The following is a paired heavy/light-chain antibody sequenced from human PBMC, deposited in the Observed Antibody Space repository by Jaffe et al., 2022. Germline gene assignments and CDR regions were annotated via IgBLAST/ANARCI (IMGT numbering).Light chain of an antibody. Sequence: QSVLTQPASVSGSPGQSITISCTGTNNDVDNFGYVSWFQQHPGKAPKLIIYDVTKRPSGVSNRFSASKSDNTASLTISGLQAEDEADYYCNSYTYRGRFTLVFGTGTKVTVL. V-gene: IGLV2-14*03. CDR2: DVT. CDR3: NSYTYRGRFTLV. J-gene: IGLJ1*01. CDR1: NNDVDNFGY.
Heavy chain of an antibody. CDR1: GFIFSNYA. V-gene: IGHV3-23*01. CDR3: AKDYDILTGYYSDLGN. D-gene: IGHD3-9*01. J-gene: IGHJ4*02. CDR2: ITASGGDT. Sequence: DVQLLESGGGWVQPGGSLRLSCTTSGFIFSNYAMSWVRQAPGKGLEWVSGITASGGDTHQIDSVRGRFTISRDNSRNTLYLQMNTLTAEDTATYYCAKDYDILTGYYSDLGNWGQGTLVTVSS.